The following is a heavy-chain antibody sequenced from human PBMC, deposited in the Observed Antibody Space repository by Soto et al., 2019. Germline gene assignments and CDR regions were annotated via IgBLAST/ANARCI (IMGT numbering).Heavy chain of an antibody. Sequence: QLQLQESGPGLVKPSETLSLTCTVSGGSITSSSYYWGWIRQPPGKGLEWIGSIYYSGNNYYTPSLKSRVTISVDTSKNQFSLKLSYVTAADTAVYYCAREGGRYCSGGSCQVDYWGQGTLVTVSS. CDR3: AREGGRYCSGGSCQVDY. CDR1: GGSITSSSYY. J-gene: IGHJ4*02. CDR2: IYYSGNN. D-gene: IGHD2-15*01. V-gene: IGHV4-39*02.